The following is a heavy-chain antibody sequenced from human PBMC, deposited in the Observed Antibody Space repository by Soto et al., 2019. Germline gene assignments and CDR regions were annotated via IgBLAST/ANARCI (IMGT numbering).Heavy chain of an antibody. Sequence: GGSLRLSCAASGFTFTDYSMNWVRQAPGKGLECVSIITSTSSSIFYADSVRGRFTISRDNAKNSVYLQMNSLTAEDTAVYYCACGRGTYWGQGTLVTVSS. CDR1: GFTFTDYS. D-gene: IGHD6-25*01. J-gene: IGHJ4*02. CDR3: ACGRGTY. CDR2: ITSTSSSI. V-gene: IGHV3-21*01.